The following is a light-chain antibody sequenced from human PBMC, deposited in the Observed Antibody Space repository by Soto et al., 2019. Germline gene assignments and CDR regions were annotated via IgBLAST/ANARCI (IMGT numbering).Light chain of an antibody. V-gene: IGKV3-15*01. CDR3: HQYNSWPRGT. CDR2: GAS. Sequence: EIVMTQSPATLSVPPGERATLSCRASQSVNLNLAWYQQKPGQPPRLLLYGASTRATGIPVRFRGSGSGTEFTLTISSLQSEDSAVYYCHQYNSWPRGTFGPGTKVEIK. CDR1: QSVNLN. J-gene: IGKJ3*01.